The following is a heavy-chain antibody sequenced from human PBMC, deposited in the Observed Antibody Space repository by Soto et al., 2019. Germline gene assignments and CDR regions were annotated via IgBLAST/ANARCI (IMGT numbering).Heavy chain of an antibody. D-gene: IGHD6-13*01. CDR1: GFTFSSYG. CDR3: AKVIAAAGRYYYYGMDV. J-gene: IGHJ6*02. CDR2: ISYDGSNK. V-gene: IGHV3-30*18. Sequence: QPGGSLRLSCAASGFTFSSYGMHWVRQAPGKGLEWVAVISYDGSNKYYADSVKGRFTTSRDNSKNTLYLQMNSLRAEDTAVYYCAKVIAAAGRYYYYGMDVWGQGTTVTVSS.